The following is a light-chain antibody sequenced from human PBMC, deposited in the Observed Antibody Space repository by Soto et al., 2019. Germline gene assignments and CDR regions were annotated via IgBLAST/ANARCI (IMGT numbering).Light chain of an antibody. CDR3: QQRSDWTIT. V-gene: IGKV3-11*01. CDR2: EAS. Sequence: ELVLTQSPATLSLSPGERATLSCRANQSVSSYLAWYQQKPGQAPRVLIYEASNRATGIPARFSGSVSGTDCTLTISSLQNEDGAVYYCQQRSDWTITFCQGTRLEIK. CDR1: QSVSSY. J-gene: IGKJ5*01.